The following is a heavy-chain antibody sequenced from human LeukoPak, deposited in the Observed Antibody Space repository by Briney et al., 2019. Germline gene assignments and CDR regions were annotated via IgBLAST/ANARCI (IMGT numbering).Heavy chain of an antibody. J-gene: IGHJ4*02. CDR2: IYYSGST. D-gene: IGHD2-15*01. CDR1: GGSISSYY. V-gene: IGHV4-39*01. CDR3: ARHSRAWWDRGAVDY. Sequence: KSSETLSLTCTVSGGSISSYYWGWIRQPPGKGLEWIGSIYYSGSTYYNPSLKSRVTISVDTSKNQFSLKLSSVTAADTAVYYCARHSRAWWDRGAVDYWGQGTLVTVSS.